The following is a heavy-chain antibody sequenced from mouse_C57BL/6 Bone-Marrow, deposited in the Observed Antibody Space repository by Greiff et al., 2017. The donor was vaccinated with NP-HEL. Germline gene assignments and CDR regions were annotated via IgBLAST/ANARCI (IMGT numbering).Heavy chain of an antibody. V-gene: IGHV1-64*01. D-gene: IGHD1-1*01. CDR3: ALLLRSPWFAY. Sequence: VQLQQSGAELVKPGASVKLSCKASGYTFTSYWMHWVKQRPGQGLEWIGMIHPNSGSTNYNEKFKSKATLTVDKSSSTAYMQLSSLTSEDSAVYYCALLLRSPWFAYWGQGTLVTVSA. CDR1: GYTFTSYW. J-gene: IGHJ3*01. CDR2: IHPNSGST.